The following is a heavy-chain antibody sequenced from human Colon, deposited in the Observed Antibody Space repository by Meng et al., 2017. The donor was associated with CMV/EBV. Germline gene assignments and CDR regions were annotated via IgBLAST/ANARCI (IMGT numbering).Heavy chain of an antibody. J-gene: IGHJ4*02. Sequence: GGSLRLSCAASGFIFNTYWMSWVRQAPGKGLEWISYISSSGKDEYYADSVKGRFTISRDNAKNSVSLQMNALKVEDTAVYYCMRDLLPIRLIPAAQDYWGQGTLVTVSS. V-gene: IGHV3-21*05. CDR1: GFIFNTYW. D-gene: IGHD2-2*01. CDR2: ISSSGKDE. CDR3: MRDLLPIRLIPAAQDY.